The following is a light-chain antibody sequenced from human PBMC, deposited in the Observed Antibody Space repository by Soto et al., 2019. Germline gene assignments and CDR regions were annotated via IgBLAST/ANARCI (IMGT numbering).Light chain of an antibody. J-gene: IGLJ1*01. Sequence: QSALAQPPSASGSPGQSVTISCTGTSSDVGGYNYVSWYQQHPGKAPKLIIYEVYKRPSGVPDRFSGSKSGNTAALTVSGLQAEDEADYYCSSYVGTNSYVVGTRTKVTVL. CDR3: SSYVGTNSYV. V-gene: IGLV2-8*01. CDR2: EVY. CDR1: SSDVGGYNY.